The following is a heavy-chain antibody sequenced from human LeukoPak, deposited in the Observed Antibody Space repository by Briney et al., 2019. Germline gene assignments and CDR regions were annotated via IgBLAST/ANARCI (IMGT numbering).Heavy chain of an antibody. J-gene: IGHJ4*02. CDR2: IYSTGST. CDR3: ARGIADPYSFDS. Sequence: XETLSLTCTVSGGSINFYYWSWIRQPAGKGLEWIGRIYSTGSTNYSPSLKSRVTMSVDKSKNQFSLNLSSVTAADTAVYYCARGIADPYSFDSWGQGTLVTVSS. D-gene: IGHD6-13*01. V-gene: IGHV4-4*07. CDR1: GGSINFYY.